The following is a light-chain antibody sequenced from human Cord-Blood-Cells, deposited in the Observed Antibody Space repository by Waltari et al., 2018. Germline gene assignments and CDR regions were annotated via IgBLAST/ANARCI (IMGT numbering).Light chain of an antibody. CDR1: SLRRHN. V-gene: IGLV3-19*01. CDR2: GQN. J-gene: IGLJ2*01. CDR3: NSRDSSGNHVV. Sequence: SSELTQDPAVSVALGQTVRITCQGDSLRRHNASGSQQQPGQAPERVIYGQNTRPSGIPDRFSGSSSGNTASLTITGAQAEDEADYYCNSRDSSGNHVVFGGGTKLTVL.